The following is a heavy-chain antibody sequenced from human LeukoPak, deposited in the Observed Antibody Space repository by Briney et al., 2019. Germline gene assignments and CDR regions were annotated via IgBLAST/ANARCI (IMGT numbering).Heavy chain of an antibody. CDR2: IKSKTDGGTT. D-gene: IGHD3-10*01. CDR1: GFTFSNAW. CDR3: TTGRYYGSGSLSVAFDI. V-gene: IGHV3-15*01. J-gene: IGHJ3*02. Sequence: GGSLRLSRAASGFTFSNAWMSWVRQAPGKGLEWVGRIKSKTDGGTTDYAAPVKGRFTISRDDSKSTLYLQMNSLKTEDTAVYYCTTGRYYGSGSLSVAFDIWGQGTMVTVSS.